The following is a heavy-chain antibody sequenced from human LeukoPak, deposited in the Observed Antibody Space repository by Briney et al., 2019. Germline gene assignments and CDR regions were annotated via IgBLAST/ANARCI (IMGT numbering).Heavy chain of an antibody. CDR3: ARGGFREGGYDSTTLQLDY. V-gene: IGHV1-2*02. CDR1: GYTFTGYY. CDR2: INPNSGGT. J-gene: IGHJ4*02. Sequence: ASVKVSCKASGYTFTGYYMHWVRQAPGQGLEWMGWINPNSGGTNYAQKFQGRVTMTRDTSISTAYMELSRLRSDDTAVYYCARGGFREGGYDSTTLQLDYWGQGTLVTVSS. D-gene: IGHD5-12*01.